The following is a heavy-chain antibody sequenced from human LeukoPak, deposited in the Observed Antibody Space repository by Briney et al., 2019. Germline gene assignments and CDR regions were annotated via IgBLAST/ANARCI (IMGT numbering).Heavy chain of an antibody. CDR2: INYSGST. Sequence: PSETLSLTCTVSGGSISSSSYYWGWIRQPPGKGLEWIGSINYSGSTYYNPSLKSRVTISVDTSKNQFSLKLSSVTAADTAVYYCARVDCSSTSCYTPGRAFDIWGQGTMVTVSS. V-gene: IGHV4-39*01. J-gene: IGHJ3*02. CDR1: GGSISSSSYY. D-gene: IGHD2-2*02. CDR3: ARVDCSSTSCYTPGRAFDI.